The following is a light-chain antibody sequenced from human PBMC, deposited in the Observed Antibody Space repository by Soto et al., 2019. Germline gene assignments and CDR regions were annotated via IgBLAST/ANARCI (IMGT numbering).Light chain of an antibody. Sequence: QSALTQPASVSGSPGQSITISCTGTNSDVGGYKYVSWYQQHPGKVPKLIIYEVTNRPSGVSDRFSGSKSGNTASLTISGLQAEDEADYYCSSYTSISLVVFGGGTKLTVL. V-gene: IGLV2-14*01. CDR1: NSDVGGYKY. J-gene: IGLJ2*01. CDR2: EVT. CDR3: SSYTSISLVV.